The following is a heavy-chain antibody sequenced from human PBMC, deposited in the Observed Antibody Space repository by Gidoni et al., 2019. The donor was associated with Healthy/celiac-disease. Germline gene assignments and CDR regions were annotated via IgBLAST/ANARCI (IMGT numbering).Heavy chain of an antibody. CDR1: GFTVSSNY. J-gene: IGHJ4*02. CDR3: ARVCASGSYIYFDY. V-gene: IGHV3-53*01. CDR2: IYSGGST. D-gene: IGHD1-26*01. Sequence: EVQLVESGGGLIQPGGSLRLSCAASGFTVSSNYMSWVRQAPGKGLEWVSVIYSGGSTYYADSVKGRFTISRDNSKNTLYLQMNSLRAEDTAVYYCARVCASGSYIYFDYWGQGTLVTVSS.